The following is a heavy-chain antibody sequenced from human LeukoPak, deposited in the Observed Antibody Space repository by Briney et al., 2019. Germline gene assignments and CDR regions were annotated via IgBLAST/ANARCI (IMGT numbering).Heavy chain of an antibody. Sequence: SETLSLTCTVSGGSISGSYWSWIRQPAGKGLEWIGRISTTGSTNYNPSLQGRVTMSLDTSKNLFSLKLSSVTAADTAVYYCARQSYASGWNPFDYWGQGILVTVSS. CDR2: ISTTGST. V-gene: IGHV4-4*07. CDR1: GGSISGSY. D-gene: IGHD6-19*01. CDR3: ARQSYASGWNPFDY. J-gene: IGHJ4*02.